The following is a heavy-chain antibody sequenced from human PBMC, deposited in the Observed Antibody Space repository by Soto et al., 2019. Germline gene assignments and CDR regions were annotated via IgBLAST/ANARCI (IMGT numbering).Heavy chain of an antibody. Sequence: GGSLRLSCAASGFTFSSYAMSWVRQAPGKGLEWVSAISGSGGSTYYADSVKGRFTISRDNSKNTLHLQMNSLRAEDTAVYYCAKVRVGATNGYYFDYWGQGTLVTVSS. V-gene: IGHV3-23*01. CDR2: ISGSGGST. J-gene: IGHJ4*02. CDR3: AKVRVGATNGYYFDY. CDR1: GFTFSSYA. D-gene: IGHD1-26*01.